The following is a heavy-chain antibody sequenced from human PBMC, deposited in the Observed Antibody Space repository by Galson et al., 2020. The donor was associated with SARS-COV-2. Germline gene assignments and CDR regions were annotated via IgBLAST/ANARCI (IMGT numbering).Heavy chain of an antibody. Sequence: SVTVSCKASGGTFSSYAISWVRPAPGQGLEWMGGNIPIFGTANYAQKFQGRVTITADESTSTAYMELSSLTSEDTAVYYCSCLSPYCSGYSSDYWGQGTLVTVSS. D-gene: IGHD2-15*01. CDR1: GGTFSSYA. J-gene: IGHJ4*02. CDR2: NIPIFGTA. CDR3: SCLSPYCSGYSSDY. V-gene: IGHV1-69*13.